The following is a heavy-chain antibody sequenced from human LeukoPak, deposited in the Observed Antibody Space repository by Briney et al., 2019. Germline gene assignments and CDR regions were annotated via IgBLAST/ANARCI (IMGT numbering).Heavy chain of an antibody. CDR2: IYTSGST. CDR3: ARQDRYCSGGSCYSGGYYYYMDV. CDR1: GGSISSGSYY. D-gene: IGHD2-15*01. J-gene: IGHJ6*03. Sequence: PSETLSLTCTVSGGSISSGSYYWSWIRQPAGKGLEWIGRIYTSGSTNYNPSLKSRVTVSVDTSKNQFSLKLSSVTAADTAVYYCARQDRYCSGGSCYSGGYYYYMDVWGKGTTVTISS. V-gene: IGHV4-61*02.